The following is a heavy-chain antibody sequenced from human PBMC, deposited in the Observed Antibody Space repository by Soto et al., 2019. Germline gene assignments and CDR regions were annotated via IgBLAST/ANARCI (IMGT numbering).Heavy chain of an antibody. J-gene: IGHJ4*02. CDR3: ARSTGIVATIGALDY. CDR1: GGTLSSYT. D-gene: IGHD5-12*01. V-gene: IGHV1-69*02. CDR2: IIPILGIA. Sequence: SVKVSCKASGGTLSSYTGSWVRQAPGQGLEWMGRIIPILGIANYAQKFQGRVTITADKSTSTAYMELSSLRSEDTAVYYCARSTGIVATIGALDYWGQGTLLTVSS.